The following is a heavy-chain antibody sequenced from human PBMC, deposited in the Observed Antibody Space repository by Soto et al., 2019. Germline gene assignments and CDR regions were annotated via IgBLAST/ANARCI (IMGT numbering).Heavy chain of an antibody. CDR2: MNPNSGNT. D-gene: IGHD6-19*01. V-gene: IGHV1-8*01. CDR3: ARVGFEAGTYYYYYMDV. CDR1: GYTFTSYD. Sequence: ASVKVSCKASGYTFTSYDINWVRQATGQGLEWMGWMNPNSGNTGYAQKFQGRVTMTRNTSISTAYMELSSLRSEDTAVYYCARVGFEAGTYYYYYMDVWGKGTTVTVSS. J-gene: IGHJ6*03.